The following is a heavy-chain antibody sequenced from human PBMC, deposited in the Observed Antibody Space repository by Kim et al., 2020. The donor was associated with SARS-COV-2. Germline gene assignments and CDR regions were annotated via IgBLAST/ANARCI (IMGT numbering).Heavy chain of an antibody. CDR1: GFTFSSYS. CDR3: ARDLFRSRITMVREPIPPARGLTWFDP. J-gene: IGHJ5*02. CDR2: ISSSSSTI. Sequence: GGSLRLSCAASGFTFSSYSMNWVRQAPGKGLEWVSYISSSSSTIYYADSVKGRFTISRDNAKNSLYLQMNSLRDEDTAVYYCARDLFRSRITMVREPIPPARGLTWFDPWGPGTLVTVSS. V-gene: IGHV3-48*02. D-gene: IGHD3-10*01.